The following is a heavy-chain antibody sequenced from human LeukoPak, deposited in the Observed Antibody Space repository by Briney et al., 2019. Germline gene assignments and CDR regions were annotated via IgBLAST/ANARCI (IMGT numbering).Heavy chain of an antibody. Sequence: GGSLRLSCAATGLTFSSYGMHWVRQASGKGLEWVAVISYDGSNEYYADSVKGRFIISRGNSKNTLYLQMNSLRVEDTAVYYCAKGYSGYEWFFDYWGQGTLVTGSS. CDR1: GLTFSSYG. J-gene: IGHJ4*02. D-gene: IGHD5-12*01. CDR3: AKGYSGYEWFFDY. V-gene: IGHV3-30*18. CDR2: ISYDGSNE.